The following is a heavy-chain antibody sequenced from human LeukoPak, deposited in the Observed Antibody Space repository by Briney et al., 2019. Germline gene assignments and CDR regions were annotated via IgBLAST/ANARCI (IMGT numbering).Heavy chain of an antibody. V-gene: IGHV3-7*01. CDR1: GFTFSSHW. J-gene: IGHJ4*02. CDR3: ARDPLYGSFEYFDY. D-gene: IGHD6-6*01. Sequence: GGSLTLSCTASGFTFSSHWMRWLRGAPGKGLEWVATIRQDGSEKYHVDSVKGRLTISRENVNYALYLQMNSLRAEDTAVYYCARDPLYGSFEYFDYWGQGTLVTVSS. CDR2: IRQDGSEK.